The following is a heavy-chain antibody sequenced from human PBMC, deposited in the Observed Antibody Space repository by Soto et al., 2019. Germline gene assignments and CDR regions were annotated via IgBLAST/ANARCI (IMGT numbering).Heavy chain of an antibody. J-gene: IGHJ4*02. D-gene: IGHD5-18*01. CDR3: ARAYDTAMYYFDC. V-gene: IGHV4-30-4*01. CDR2: IYYSGST. Sequence: PLPLTCTVSGGSMSSGDYYWSWIRQPPGKGLEWIGYIYYSGSTYYNPSLKSRVTISVETSKNQFSLKLSSVTAADTAVYYCARAYDTAMYYFDCWGQGTLVTVSP. CDR1: GGSMSSGDYY.